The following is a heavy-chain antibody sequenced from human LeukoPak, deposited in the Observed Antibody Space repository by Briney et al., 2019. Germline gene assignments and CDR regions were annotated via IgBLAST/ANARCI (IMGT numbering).Heavy chain of an antibody. J-gene: IGHJ4*02. V-gene: IGHV1-2*02. CDR3: ARYPRNYDILTGYHLGWGYFDY. CDR1: GYTFTGYY. D-gene: IGHD3-9*01. Sequence: ASVKVSCKASGYTFTGYYMHWVRQAPGQGLEWMGWINPNSGGTNYAQKFQGRVTMTRDTSISTAYMELSRLRSDDTAVYYCARYPRNYDILTGYHLGWGYFDYWGQGTLVTVSS. CDR2: INPNSGGT.